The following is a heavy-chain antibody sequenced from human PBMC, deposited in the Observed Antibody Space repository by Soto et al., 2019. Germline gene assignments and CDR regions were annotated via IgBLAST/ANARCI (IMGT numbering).Heavy chain of an antibody. CDR2: INHSGGT. D-gene: IGHD3-9*01. CDR1: GGSFSGYY. CDR3: ARVPGYYDILTGSDAFDI. Sequence: PSEPLSLTCAVYGGSFSGYYWSWIRQPPGKGLEWIGEINHSGGTNYNPSLKSRVTISVDTSKNQFSLKLSSVTAADTAVYYCARVPGYYDILTGSDAFDIWGQGTTVT. J-gene: IGHJ3*02. V-gene: IGHV4-34*01.